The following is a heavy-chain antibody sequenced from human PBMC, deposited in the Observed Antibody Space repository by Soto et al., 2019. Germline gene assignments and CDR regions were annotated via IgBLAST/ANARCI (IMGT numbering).Heavy chain of an antibody. CDR2: IKSKTDGGTT. CDR3: TTCSGGSCYVDYYGMDV. V-gene: IGHV3-15*01. J-gene: IGHJ6*02. CDR1: GFTFSSYG. Sequence: GGSLRLSCAASGFTFSSYGMHWVRQAPGEGLEWVGCIKSKTDGGTTDYAAPVKGRFTISRDDSKNTVYLQMNSLKTEDTGVYYCTTCSGGSCYVDYYGMDVWGQGTKVTVSS. D-gene: IGHD2-15*01.